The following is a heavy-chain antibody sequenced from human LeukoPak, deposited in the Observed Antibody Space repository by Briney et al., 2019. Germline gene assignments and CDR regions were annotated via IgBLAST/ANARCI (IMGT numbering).Heavy chain of an antibody. V-gene: IGHV3-11*01. CDR3: ARNRGNSDPGDWFDS. Sequence: GGSLRLSCAASGFTFSDYYMSWIRQAPGKGLEWVSYISGSGSTVYYAASVRGRFTISRDNAKNSLFLQMNSLRAEDTAVYYCARNRGNSDPGDWFDSWGQGTLVTVSS. J-gene: IGHJ5*01. CDR2: ISGSGSTV. CDR1: GFTFSDYY. D-gene: IGHD4-23*01.